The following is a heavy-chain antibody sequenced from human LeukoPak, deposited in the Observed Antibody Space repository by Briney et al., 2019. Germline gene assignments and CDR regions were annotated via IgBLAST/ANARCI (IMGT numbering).Heavy chain of an antibody. Sequence: ASVKVSCKASGYTFTSYGISWVRQAPGQGLEWMGWISAYNGNTNYAQKLQGRVTMTTDTSTSTAYMELRSLRSDDTAVYYCARDVPHTIFGVVIPYFDYWGQGTLVTVSS. CDR1: GYTFTSYG. D-gene: IGHD3-3*01. J-gene: IGHJ4*02. CDR2: ISAYNGNT. V-gene: IGHV1-18*01. CDR3: ARDVPHTIFGVVIPYFDY.